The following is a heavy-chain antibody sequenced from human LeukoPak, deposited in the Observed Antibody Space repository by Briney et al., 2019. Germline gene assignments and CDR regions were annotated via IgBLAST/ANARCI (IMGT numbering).Heavy chain of an antibody. CDR2: ISSDGKNK. V-gene: IGHV3-30*04. J-gene: IGHJ6*03. CDR3: ARDSGDYYNYYYYYMDV. D-gene: IGHD4-17*01. Sequence: GGSLRLSCAASGFTFSTYAIHWVRQAPGKGLEWVALISSDGKNKHYADSVKGRFTISRDNAKNSLYLQMNSLRAEDTAVYYCARDSGDYYNYYYYYMDVWGKGTTVTVSS. CDR1: GFTFSTYA.